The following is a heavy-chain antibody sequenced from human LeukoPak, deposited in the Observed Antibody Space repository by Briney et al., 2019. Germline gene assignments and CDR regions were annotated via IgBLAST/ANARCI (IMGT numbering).Heavy chain of an antibody. CDR3: SRGLAAVTYYYYYYMDV. Sequence: PSETLSLTCTAACYSISRGYYWVWIRQPPGKGLEWIGTIYHSGRTYYNPSLKSRVTISVDTSKNQFSLNLSSVTAADTAVYYYSRGLAAVTYYYYYYMDVWGKGTTVTVSS. J-gene: IGHJ6*03. V-gene: IGHV4-38-2*02. CDR1: CYSISRGYY. CDR2: IYHSGRT. D-gene: IGHD6-25*01.